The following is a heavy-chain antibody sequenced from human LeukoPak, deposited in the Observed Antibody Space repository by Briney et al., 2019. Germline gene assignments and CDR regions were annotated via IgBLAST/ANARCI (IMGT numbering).Heavy chain of an antibody. Sequence: SETLSLTCTVSGGSINSYYWSWIRQPPGKGLEWIGYIYYSGSTNYNPSLKSRVTISVHTSKNQFSLKLSSVTAADTAVYYCARDRGDYYDSSGYYLMPTYYYMDVWGKGTTVTISS. D-gene: IGHD3-22*01. V-gene: IGHV4-59*01. CDR1: GGSINSYY. J-gene: IGHJ6*03. CDR2: IYYSGST. CDR3: ARDRGDYYDSSGYYLMPTYYYMDV.